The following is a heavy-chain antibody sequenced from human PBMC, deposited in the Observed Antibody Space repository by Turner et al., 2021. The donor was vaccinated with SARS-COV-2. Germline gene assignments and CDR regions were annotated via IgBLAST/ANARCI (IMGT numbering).Heavy chain of an antibody. CDR1: GYILSELS. CDR3: ATERVTYSRPRYHFYMDV. J-gene: IGHJ6*03. D-gene: IGHD6-13*01. Sequence: QDQLVQSGAEVKMPGPSVKVSCKVSGYILSELSMHWERQSPGKGLEWMGGVDVEVGETIYAQKYQGRVTMTEDTTTDADYMKLRSLRSENTAVYYSATERVTYSRPRYHFYMDVWGTGTTVTVSS. CDR2: VDVEVGET. V-gene: IGHV1-24*01.